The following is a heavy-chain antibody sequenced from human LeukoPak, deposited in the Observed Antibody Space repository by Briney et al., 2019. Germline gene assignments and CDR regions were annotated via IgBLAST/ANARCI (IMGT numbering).Heavy chain of an antibody. CDR2: ISGSGGST. D-gene: IGHD6-13*01. Sequence: GGFLRLSCAASGFTFSSYAMSWVRQAPGKGLEWVSAISGSGGSTYYADSVKGRFTISRDNSKNTLYLQMNSLRAEDTAAYYCAKDSRIAAAGLWGQGTLVTVSS. CDR1: GFTFSSYA. CDR3: AKDSRIAAAGL. J-gene: IGHJ4*02. V-gene: IGHV3-23*01.